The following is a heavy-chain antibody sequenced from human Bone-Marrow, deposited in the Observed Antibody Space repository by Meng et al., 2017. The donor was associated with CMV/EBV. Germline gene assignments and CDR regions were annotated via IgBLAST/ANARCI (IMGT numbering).Heavy chain of an antibody. J-gene: IGHJ6*01. CDR3: AKSLDSKQLDNYGMEV. V-gene: IGHV3-30*02. D-gene: IGHD4-11*01. CDR2: IRYDGSNK. Sequence: GGSLRLSCAASGFTFSSYGMHWVRQAPGKGLEWVAFIRYDGSNKYYADSVKGRFTISRDNSKNTLYLQMNSLRAEDTAVYYCAKSLDSKQLDNYGMEVWGPRNTVHGAS. CDR1: GFTFSSYG.